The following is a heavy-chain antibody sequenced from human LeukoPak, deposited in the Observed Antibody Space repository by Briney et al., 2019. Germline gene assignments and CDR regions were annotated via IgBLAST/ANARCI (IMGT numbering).Heavy chain of an antibody. CDR1: GYTFTSYY. D-gene: IGHD6-19*01. J-gene: IGHJ5*02. Sequence: GASVKVSCKASGYTFTSYYMHWVRQAPGQGLEWMGWISAYNGNTNYAQKLQGRVTMTTDTSTSIAYMELRSLRSDDTAVYYCARDYRLVRQWLVRPAWDWFDPWGQGTLVTVSS. CDR3: ARDYRLVRQWLVRPAWDWFDP. CDR2: ISAYNGNT. V-gene: IGHV1-18*04.